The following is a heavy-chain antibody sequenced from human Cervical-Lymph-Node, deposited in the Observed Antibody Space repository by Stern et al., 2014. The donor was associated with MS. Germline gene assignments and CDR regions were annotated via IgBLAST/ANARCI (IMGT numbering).Heavy chain of an antibody. Sequence: VQLVQSGSELKKPGASVKVSCKASGYTFTRNAVNWVRQAPGQRLEWMGWINTNTGNTTYARAFTGRFVFSLDTSVSTAYLQISSLKAEDTAIYYCARVKPAAILDYWGQGTLVTVSS. CDR1: GYTFTRNA. V-gene: IGHV7-4-1*02. CDR3: ARVKPAAILDY. D-gene: IGHD2-2*01. CDR2: INTNTGNT. J-gene: IGHJ4*02.